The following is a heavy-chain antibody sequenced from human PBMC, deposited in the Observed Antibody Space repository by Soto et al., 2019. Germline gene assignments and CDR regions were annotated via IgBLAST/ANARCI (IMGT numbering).Heavy chain of an antibody. CDR2: IYYSVT. Sequence: SETLSLTCTVSGGSISSYYWSWIRQPPGKGLEWIGYIYYSVTSYNPSLKSRVTISVDTSKNQFSLKLSSVTAADTAVYYCARDDITMVRGVIIGLRGVGWFDPWGQGTLVTVSS. J-gene: IGHJ5*02. D-gene: IGHD3-10*01. CDR3: ARDDITMVRGVIIGLRGVGWFDP. V-gene: IGHV4-59*12. CDR1: GGSISSYY.